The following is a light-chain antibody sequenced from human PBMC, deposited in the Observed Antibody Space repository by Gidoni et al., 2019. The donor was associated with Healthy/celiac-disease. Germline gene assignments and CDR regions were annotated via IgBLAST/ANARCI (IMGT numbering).Light chain of an antibody. CDR1: QDISNY. CDR2: DAS. CDR3: QQYDNLPYG. V-gene: IGKV1-33*01. Sequence: DIQMTPSPSSLSASVGDRVTITCQASQDISNYLNWYQQKPGKAPKLLIYDASNLETGVPSRFSGSGSGTDFTFTISSLQSEDIATYYCQQYDNLPYGFGQGTKLEIK. J-gene: IGKJ2*03.